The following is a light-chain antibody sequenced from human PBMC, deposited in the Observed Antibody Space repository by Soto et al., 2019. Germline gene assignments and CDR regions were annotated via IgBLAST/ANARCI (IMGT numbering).Light chain of an antibody. CDR3: CSYAGSYTYV. Sequence: LTQPRSVSGSPGQSVTISCTGTNSDVGGYNYVSWYQQHPGKAPKLMIYDVSKRPSGVPDRFSGSKSGNTASLTISGLQAEDEADYYCCSYAGSYTYVFGTGTKVTVL. J-gene: IGLJ1*01. V-gene: IGLV2-11*01. CDR2: DVS. CDR1: NSDVGGYNY.